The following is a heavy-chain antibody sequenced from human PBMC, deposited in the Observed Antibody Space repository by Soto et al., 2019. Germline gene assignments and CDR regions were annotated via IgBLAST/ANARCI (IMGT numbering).Heavy chain of an antibody. Sequence: ASVKVSCKASGGTFSSYTISWVRQAPGQGLEWMGRMIPILGNTGYAQKFQGRVTMTTNNSTSTAYMELSSLRSEDTAVYYCARGDYSNLGWFDPWGQGTLVTVSS. V-gene: IGHV1-69*08. CDR2: MIPILGNT. CDR3: ARGDYSNLGWFDP. D-gene: IGHD4-4*01. CDR1: GGTFSSYT. J-gene: IGHJ5*02.